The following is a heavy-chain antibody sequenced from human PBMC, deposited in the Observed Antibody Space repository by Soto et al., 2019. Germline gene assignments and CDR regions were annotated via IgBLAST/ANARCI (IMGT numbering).Heavy chain of an antibody. V-gene: IGHV4-39*02. CDR2: IYYSGST. CDR1: GGSISSSSYY. Sequence: QLQLQESGPGLVKPSETLSLTCTVSGGSISSSSYYWGWIRQPPGKGLEWIGSIYYSGSTFYSPSRRSRATISEDPSKNHLAPRASSATAGNTAVDYWAREYSSAPDSGGQGTLVTVSS. CDR3: AREYSSAPDS. J-gene: IGHJ5*01. D-gene: IGHD6-25*01.